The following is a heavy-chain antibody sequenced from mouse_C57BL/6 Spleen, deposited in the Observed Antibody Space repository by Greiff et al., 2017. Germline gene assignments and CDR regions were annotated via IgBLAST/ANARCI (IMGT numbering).Heavy chain of an antibody. CDR1: GYTFTSYW. CDR2: ILPGSGST. J-gene: IGHJ3*01. D-gene: IGHD1-1*02. V-gene: IGHV1-55*01. CDR3: ARSTMAEGFAD. Sequence: VQLLEPGAELVKPGASVKMSCKASGYTFTSYWITWVKQRPGQGLEWIGDILPGSGSTNYNEKFNSKATLTVDTSSSTAYMQLSSLTSEDSAVYYCARSTMAEGFADWGQGTLLTVSA.